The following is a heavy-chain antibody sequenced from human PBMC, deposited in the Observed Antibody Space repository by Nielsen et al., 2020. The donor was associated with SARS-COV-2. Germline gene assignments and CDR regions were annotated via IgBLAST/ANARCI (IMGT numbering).Heavy chain of an antibody. CDR3: ARRSSGWYWFDP. V-gene: IGHV4-34*01. CDR2: INHSGST. Sequence: SETLSLTCAVYGGSFSGYYWSWIRQPPGKGLEWIGEINHSGSTNYNPSLKSRVTISVDTSKNQFSLKLSSVTAADTAVYYCARRSSGWYWFDPWGQGTLVPSPQ. J-gene: IGHJ5*01. CDR1: GGSFSGYY. D-gene: IGHD6-19*01.